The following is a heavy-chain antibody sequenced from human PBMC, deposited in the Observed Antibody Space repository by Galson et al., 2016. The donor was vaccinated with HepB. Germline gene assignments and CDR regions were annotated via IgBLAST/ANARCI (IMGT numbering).Heavy chain of an antibody. CDR1: GFTFSSSS. D-gene: IGHD2-21*02. V-gene: IGHV3-23*01. Sequence: SLRLSCAASGFTFSSSSMSWVRQAPGKGLEWVSSIDGKDDTTYYADSVKGRFTISRDSSKNTLSLQMNSLRADDTAVYYCAKGGDSDNWGQGTLVTVSS. CDR3: AKGGDSDN. CDR2: IDGKDDTT. J-gene: IGHJ4*02.